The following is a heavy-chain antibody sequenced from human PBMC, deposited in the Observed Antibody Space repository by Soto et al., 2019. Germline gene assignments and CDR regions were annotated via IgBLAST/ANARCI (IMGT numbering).Heavy chain of an antibody. CDR1: GGTFSSYA. Sequence: GASVEVSCKACGGTFSSYAIIWVRQAPGQGLEWMGGIIPIFGTANYAQKFQGRVTITADKSTSTAYMELSSLRSEDTAVYYCARGYCSSTSCYGFFWFDPWGQGTLVTVSA. V-gene: IGHV1-69*06. CDR2: IIPIFGTA. J-gene: IGHJ5*02. D-gene: IGHD2-2*01. CDR3: ARGYCSSTSCYGFFWFDP.